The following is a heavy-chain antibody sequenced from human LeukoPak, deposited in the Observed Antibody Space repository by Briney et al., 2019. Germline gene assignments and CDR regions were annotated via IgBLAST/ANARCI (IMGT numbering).Heavy chain of an antibody. Sequence: ASVKVSCKASGYTFTSYDISWVRQAPGQGLEWMGWISTYNSNTNQAEKLQGRITMTTDTSTSTAYMELRSLRSDDATVYYCARGAAGSYDYWGQGTLVTVSS. CDR3: ARGAAGSYDY. CDR1: GYTFTSYD. V-gene: IGHV1-18*01. CDR2: ISTYNSNT. J-gene: IGHJ4*02. D-gene: IGHD6-13*01.